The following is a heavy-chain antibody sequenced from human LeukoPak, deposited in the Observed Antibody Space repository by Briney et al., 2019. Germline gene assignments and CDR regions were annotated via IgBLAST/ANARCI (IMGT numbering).Heavy chain of an antibody. CDR2: IYYSGST. Sequence: PSETLSLTCTVSGGSISSGGYYWSWIRQHPGKGLEWIGYIYYSGSTYYNPSLKSRVTISVGTSKNQFSLKLSSVTAADTAVYYCARVAAPPWYFDLWGRGTLVTVSS. CDR3: ARVAAPPWYFDL. J-gene: IGHJ2*01. D-gene: IGHD6-13*01. CDR1: GGSISSGGYY. V-gene: IGHV4-31*03.